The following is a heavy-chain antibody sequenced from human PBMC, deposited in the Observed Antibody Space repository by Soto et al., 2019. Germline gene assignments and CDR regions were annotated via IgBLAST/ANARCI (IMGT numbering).Heavy chain of an antibody. CDR2: INAGNGNT. Sequence: QVQLVQSGAEEKKPGASVKVSCKASGYTFTSYAMHWVRQAPGQRLEWMGWINAGNGNTKYSQKFQGRVTITRDTXASTAYMELSSLRSEDTAVYYCARSYSSSWSSFDYWGQGTLVTVSS. V-gene: IGHV1-3*05. D-gene: IGHD6-13*01. CDR3: ARSYSSSWSSFDY. J-gene: IGHJ4*02. CDR1: GYTFTSYA.